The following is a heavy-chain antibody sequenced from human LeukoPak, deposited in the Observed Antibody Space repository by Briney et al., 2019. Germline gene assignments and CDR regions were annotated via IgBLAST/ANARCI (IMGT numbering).Heavy chain of an antibody. D-gene: IGHD2/OR15-2a*01. J-gene: IGHJ4*02. Sequence: GGSLRLSCAASGFNFNTYWMSWVRQAPGKGLEWVANIKQDGSEKYYVDSVKGRFTISRDNAKNSLYLQMNSLRLEDTAVYFCVRDFPNSKPRFDWWGQGTLVTVSS. CDR1: GFNFNTYW. CDR3: VRDFPNSKPRFDW. V-gene: IGHV3-7*01. CDR2: IKQDGSEK.